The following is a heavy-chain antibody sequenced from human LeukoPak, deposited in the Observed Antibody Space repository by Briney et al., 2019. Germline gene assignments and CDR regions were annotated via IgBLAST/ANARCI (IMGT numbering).Heavy chain of an antibody. CDR3: ARDCDPTVVTSGAFDI. CDR2: INHSGST. V-gene: IGHV4-34*01. D-gene: IGHD4-23*01. Sequence: SETLSLTCAVYGGSFSGYYWSWIRQPPGKGLEWIGEINHSGSTNYNPSLKSRVTISVDTSKNQFSLKLSSVTAADTAVYYCARDCDPTVVTSGAFDIWGQGTMVTVSS. CDR1: GGSFSGYY. J-gene: IGHJ3*02.